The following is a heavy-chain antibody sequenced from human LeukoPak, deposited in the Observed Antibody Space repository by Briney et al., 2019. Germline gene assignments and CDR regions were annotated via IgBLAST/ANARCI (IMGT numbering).Heavy chain of an antibody. Sequence: SETLSLTCTVSGGSISSTNFYWGWIRQPPGKGLEWIGSIYYSGSTYYNPSLKSRVTISVDRSKNQFSLKLSSVTAADTAVYYCARDLVWSGLDYWGQGTLVTVSS. CDR1: GGSISSTNFY. CDR3: ARDLVWSGLDY. CDR2: IYYSGST. D-gene: IGHD3-3*01. J-gene: IGHJ4*02. V-gene: IGHV4-39*07.